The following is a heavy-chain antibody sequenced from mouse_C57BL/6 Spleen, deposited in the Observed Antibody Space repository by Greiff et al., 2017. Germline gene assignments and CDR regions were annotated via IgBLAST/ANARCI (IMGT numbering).Heavy chain of an antibody. CDR2: INPSSGYT. J-gene: IGHJ2*01. D-gene: IGHD1-1*01. CDR1: GYTFTSYT. V-gene: IGHV1-4*01. Sequence: VQLQQSGAELARPGASVKMSCKASGYTFTSYTMHWVKQRPGQGLEWIGYINPSSGYTNYNQKFKDKATLTADKSSSTAYMQLSSLTSEDSAVYYCARLAITTVVASYYFDYWGQGTTLTVSS. CDR3: ARLAITTVVASYYFDY.